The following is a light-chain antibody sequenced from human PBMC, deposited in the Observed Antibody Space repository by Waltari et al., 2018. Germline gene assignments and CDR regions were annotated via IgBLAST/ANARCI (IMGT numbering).Light chain of an antibody. CDR1: QSISSH. Sequence: IVLTQSPATLSLSPGERATLSCGSSQSISSHIAWYQQKPGQAPRLLIYDASNRATGIPTRCRGCGSGTDFTLTIGSLEPEDFAVFDCQHGHDWPLTFGGGTKVEIK. J-gene: IGKJ4*01. CDR2: DAS. V-gene: IGKV3-11*01. CDR3: QHGHDWPLT.